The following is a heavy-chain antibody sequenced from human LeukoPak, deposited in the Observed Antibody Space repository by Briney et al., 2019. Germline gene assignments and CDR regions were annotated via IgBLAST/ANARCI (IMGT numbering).Heavy chain of an antibody. CDR3: ARDLKRRVYYDSSGSDDAFDI. D-gene: IGHD3-22*01. CDR1: GFTFSSYS. V-gene: IGHV3-21*01. J-gene: IGHJ3*02. Sequence: PGGSLRLSCAASGFTFSSYSMNWVRQAPGKGLEWVSSISSSSYIYYADSVKGRFTISRDNAKNSLYLQMNSLRAEDTAVYYCARDLKRRVYYDSSGSDDAFDIWGQGTMVTVSS. CDR2: ISSSSYI.